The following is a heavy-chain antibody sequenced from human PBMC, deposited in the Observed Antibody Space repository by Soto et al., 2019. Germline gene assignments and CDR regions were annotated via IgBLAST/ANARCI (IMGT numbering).Heavy chain of an antibody. CDR2: IIPIFGTA. J-gene: IGHJ6*02. D-gene: IGHD1-20*01. V-gene: IGHV1-69*13. Sequence: GASVKVSCKASGGTFSSYAISWVRQAPGQGLEWMGGIIPIFGTANYAQKFQGRVTITADESTSTAYMELSSLRSEDTAVYYCARDWTAITGGGMDVWGQGTTVTVS. CDR1: GGTFSSYA. CDR3: ARDWTAITGGGMDV.